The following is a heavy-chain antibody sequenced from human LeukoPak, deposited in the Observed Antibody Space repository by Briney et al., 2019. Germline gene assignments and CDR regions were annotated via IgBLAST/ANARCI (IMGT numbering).Heavy chain of an antibody. CDR1: GGSISSYY. Sequence: PSETLSLTCTVSGGSISSYYWSWIRQPPGKGLEYIGYIYYSGYTNYNPSLKCRVTMSVDTSKNQFSLKLSSVTAADTAVYYCARGSGSYYRGPYFDYWGQGTLVTVSS. J-gene: IGHJ4*02. D-gene: IGHD3-10*01. CDR3: ARGSGSYYRGPYFDY. V-gene: IGHV4-59*12. CDR2: IYYSGYT.